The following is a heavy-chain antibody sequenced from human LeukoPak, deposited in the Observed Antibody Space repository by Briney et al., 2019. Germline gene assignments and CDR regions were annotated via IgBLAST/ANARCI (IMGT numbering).Heavy chain of an antibody. Sequence: SETLSLTCAVYGGSFSGYYWSWIRQPPGKGLEWIGEINHSGSTNYNPSLKSRVTISVDTSKNQFSLKLSPVTAADTAVYYCARAGRITIFGVVIDYYYGMDVWGQGTTVTVSS. V-gene: IGHV4-34*01. D-gene: IGHD3-3*01. CDR3: ARAGRITIFGVVIDYYYGMDV. J-gene: IGHJ6*02. CDR2: INHSGST. CDR1: GGSFSGYY.